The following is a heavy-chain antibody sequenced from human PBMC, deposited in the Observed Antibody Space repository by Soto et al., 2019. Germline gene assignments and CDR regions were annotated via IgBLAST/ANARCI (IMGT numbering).Heavy chain of an antibody. CDR2: ISSSSTYI. CDR3: VRDSRVDITYSFDN. J-gene: IGHJ4*02. CDR1: GFTFSSYS. Sequence: GGSLRLSCGVSGFTFSSYSMNWVRQAPGKGLEWVSSISSSSTYIYYADAVKGRFTVSRDNAKNSLYLQMNSLRVEDTAVYYCVRDSRVDITYSFDNWGQGTLVTVSS. V-gene: IGHV3-21*06. D-gene: IGHD5-12*01.